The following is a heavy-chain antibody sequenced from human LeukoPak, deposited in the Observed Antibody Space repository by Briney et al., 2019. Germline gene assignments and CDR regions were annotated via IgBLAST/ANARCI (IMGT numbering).Heavy chain of an antibody. D-gene: IGHD3-10*01. V-gene: IGHV4-30-4*08. Sequence: SETLSLTCAVYGGSFSGYYWSWIRQPPGKGLEWIGYIYYSGSTYYNPSLKSRVTISVDTSKNQFSLKLSSVTAADTAVYYCARDPVTMVRETNYYYGMDVWGQGTTVTVSS. CDR1: GGSFSGYY. J-gene: IGHJ6*02. CDR2: IYYSGST. CDR3: ARDPVTMVRETNYYYGMDV.